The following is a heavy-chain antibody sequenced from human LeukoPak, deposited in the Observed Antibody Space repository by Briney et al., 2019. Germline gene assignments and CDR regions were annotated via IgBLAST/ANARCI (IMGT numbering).Heavy chain of an antibody. J-gene: IGHJ5*02. V-gene: IGHV4-4*07. CDR2: ILDSGTT. Sequence: SETLSLTCTVSSGSMRGYHWSWIRQPAGKGVEWIGRILDSGTTNYNPSLKSRLTISVDRSKTQSSLNLNSVTAADTAVYYCVRERPAGGGSYYWFDPWGQGTLVTVSS. CDR3: VRERPAGGGSYYWFDP. CDR1: SGSMRGYH. D-gene: IGHD1-26*01.